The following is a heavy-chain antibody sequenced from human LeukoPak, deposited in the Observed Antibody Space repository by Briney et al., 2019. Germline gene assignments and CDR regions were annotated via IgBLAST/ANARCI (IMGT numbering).Heavy chain of an antibody. CDR2: INHSGST. D-gene: IGHD4-17*01. J-gene: IGHJ4*02. Sequence: SETLSLTCAVYGGSFSGYYWSWIRQPPGKGLEWIGEINHSGSTNYNPSLKSRVTISVDTSKNQFSLKLSSVTAADTAVYYCAREDYGSVDWGQGTLVTVSS. CDR1: GGSFSGYY. V-gene: IGHV4-34*01. CDR3: AREDYGSVD.